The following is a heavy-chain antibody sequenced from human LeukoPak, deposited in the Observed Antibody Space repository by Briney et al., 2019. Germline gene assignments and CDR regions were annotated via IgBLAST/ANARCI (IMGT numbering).Heavy chain of an antibody. CDR1: GDTFSSSA. CDR2: IIPILGIA. D-gene: IGHD6-19*01. V-gene: IGHV1-69*04. J-gene: IGHJ4*02. CDR3: ARAAPDHTVAVAGLDY. Sequence: SVKVSCKASGDTFSSSAISWVRQAPGQGLEWMGRIIPILGIANYAQKFQGRVTITADKSTSTAYMELSSLRSEDTAVYYCARAAPDHTVAVAGLDYWGQGTLATVSS.